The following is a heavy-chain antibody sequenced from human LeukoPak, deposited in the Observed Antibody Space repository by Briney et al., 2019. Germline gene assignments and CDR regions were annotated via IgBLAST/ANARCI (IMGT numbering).Heavy chain of an antibody. J-gene: IGHJ3*01. CDR1: GFSLSTSGMG. Sequence: SGPTLVNPTQTLTLTCTFSGFSLSTSGMGVAWIRQPPGKALEWLAVIYWDDDRRYRPSLKTRLSITRDTSRNQVVLTMTNMDPIDTATYSCARVRTPTTTIDVWGLGTMVTVSS. CDR2: IYWDDDR. V-gene: IGHV2-5*02. D-gene: IGHD1-26*01. CDR3: ARVRTPTTTIDV.